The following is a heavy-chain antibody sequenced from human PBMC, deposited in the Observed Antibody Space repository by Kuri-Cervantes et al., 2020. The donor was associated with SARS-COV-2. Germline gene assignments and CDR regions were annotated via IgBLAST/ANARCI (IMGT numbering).Heavy chain of an antibody. D-gene: IGHD3-10*01. V-gene: IGHV4-34*01. Sequence: SQTLSLTCAVYGGSFSGYYWSWIRQPPGKGLEWIGEINHSGSTNYNPSLKSRVTISVDTSKNQFSLRLRSVTAADTAVYYCAKSPASRDDLALYGLWFDPWGQGTLVTVSS. CDR2: INHSGST. J-gene: IGHJ5*02. CDR1: GGSFSGYY. CDR3: AKSPASRDDLALYGLWFDP.